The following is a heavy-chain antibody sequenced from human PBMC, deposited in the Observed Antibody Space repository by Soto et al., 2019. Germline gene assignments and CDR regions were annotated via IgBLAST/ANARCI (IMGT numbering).Heavy chain of an antibody. CDR2: ISTSGSTV. D-gene: IGHD2-2*01. CDR3: VRYCSTTLCNGVATRTFDY. CDR1: RFTFSTYE. J-gene: IGHJ4*02. V-gene: IGHV3-48*03. Sequence: GGSLRLSCAASRFTFSTYEMNWVRQAPGKGLEWVSYISTSGSTVYYADSVKGRFTISRDNTRNSLYLQMNSLRDEDTALYYCVRYCSTTLCNGVATRTFDYWGQGTLVTVS.